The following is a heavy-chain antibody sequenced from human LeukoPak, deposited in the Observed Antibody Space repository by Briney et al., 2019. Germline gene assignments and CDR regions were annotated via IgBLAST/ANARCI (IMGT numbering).Heavy chain of an antibody. J-gene: IGHJ6*02. CDR3: TRDLMDYDVSTGLHHYYMDV. D-gene: IGHD3-9*01. CDR1: GFTFSSYS. CDR2: IDTSSNYI. V-gene: IGHV3-21*01. Sequence: GGSLRLSCAASGFTFSSYSMNWVRQAPGKGLEWVSSIDTSSNYIYYADSVKGRFTISRDNAKHSLYLQMNTLRVEDTAVYYCTRDLMDYDVSTGLHHYYMDVWGQGTTVTVSS.